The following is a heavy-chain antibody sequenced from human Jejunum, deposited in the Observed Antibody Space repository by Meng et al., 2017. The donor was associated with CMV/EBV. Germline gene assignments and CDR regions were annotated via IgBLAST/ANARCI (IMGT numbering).Heavy chain of an antibody. V-gene: IGHV4-4*07. D-gene: IGHD3-22*01. Sequence: ESGLGPLRPSENLSLPCSVSGGSLTNYDWNWIRQTAGKGLEWIGRIYTNGRAIYHPSLVSRVTISEDTSKNQFSLRLTSVTAADTAVYYCARSGYYYDTTGYSPFDYWGQGALVTVSS. J-gene: IGHJ4*02. CDR1: GGSLTNYD. CDR3: ARSGYYYDTTGYSPFDY. CDR2: IYTNGRA.